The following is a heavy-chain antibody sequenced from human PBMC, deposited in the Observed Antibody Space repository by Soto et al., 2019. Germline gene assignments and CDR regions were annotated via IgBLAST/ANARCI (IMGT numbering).Heavy chain of an antibody. V-gene: IGHV3-9*01. J-gene: IGHJ4*02. D-gene: IGHD6-19*01. CDR2: ISWNSGSI. CDR3: AKDISTGIAVAGPEY. Sequence: SLKISCAASGFTFDDYAMHWVRQAPGKGLEWVSGISWNSGSIGYADSVKGRFTISRDNAKNSLYLQMNSLRAEDTALYYCAKDISTGIAVAGPEYWGQGTLVTVSS. CDR1: GFTFDDYA.